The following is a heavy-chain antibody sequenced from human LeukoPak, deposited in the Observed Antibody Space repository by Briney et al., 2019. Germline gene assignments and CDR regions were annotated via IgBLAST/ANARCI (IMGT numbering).Heavy chain of an antibody. CDR1: GVSINDYY. D-gene: IGHD5-24*01. V-gene: IGHV4-34*01. CDR3: ARHSRRGHDYNYWFDP. CDR2: ISHTEGT. J-gene: IGHJ5*02. Sequence: PWDTVSLTCGVFGVSINDYYWSWIRQSPGKGLEWIGEISHTEGTRYNPSLESRVTMSVGTSENQLSLKLIFVTAADTAVYYCARHSRRGHDYNYWFDPWGQGTLDTVSP.